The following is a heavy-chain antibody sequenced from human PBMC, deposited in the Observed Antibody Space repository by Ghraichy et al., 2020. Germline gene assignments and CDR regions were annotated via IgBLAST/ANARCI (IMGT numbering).Heavy chain of an antibody. D-gene: IGHD3-10*01. V-gene: IGHV4-34*01. CDR2: INHSGST. CDR3: ARGPITMVRGVINPGGDYYMDV. J-gene: IGHJ6*03. Sequence: SETLSLTCAVYGGSFSGYYWSWIRQPPGKRLEWIGEINHSGSTNYNPSLKSRVTISVDTSKNQFSLKLSSVTAADTAVYYCARGPITMVRGVINPGGDYYMDVWGKGTTVTVSS. CDR1: GGSFSGYY.